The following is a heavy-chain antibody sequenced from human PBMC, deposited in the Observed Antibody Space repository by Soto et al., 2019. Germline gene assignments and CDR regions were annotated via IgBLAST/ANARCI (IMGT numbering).Heavy chain of an antibody. J-gene: IGHJ6*02. V-gene: IGHV3-48*02. CDR2: ISSSSSTI. Sequence: RLAPGKGLEWVSYISSSSSTIYYADSVKGRFTISRDNAKNSLYLQMNSLRDEDTAVYYCARVSPHPDQHSYSSGMSSCGQGT. CDR3: ARVSPHPDQHSYSSGMSS.